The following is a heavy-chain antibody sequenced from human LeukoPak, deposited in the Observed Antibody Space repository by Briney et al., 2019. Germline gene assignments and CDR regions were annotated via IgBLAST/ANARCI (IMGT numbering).Heavy chain of an antibody. D-gene: IGHD3-10*01. CDR1: GFSVSNNY. V-gene: IGHV3-53*01. J-gene: IGHJ4*02. CDR3: ARVAYYYGSGSYPYYFDY. Sequence: GGSLRLSCVVSGFSVSNNYVSWVRQAPGKGLEWVSNIYGGGNTNYADSVRGRFTLSRDNSKNTLYLQMNSLRAEDTAVYYCARVAYYYGSGSYPYYFDYWGQGTLVTVSS. CDR2: IYGGGNT.